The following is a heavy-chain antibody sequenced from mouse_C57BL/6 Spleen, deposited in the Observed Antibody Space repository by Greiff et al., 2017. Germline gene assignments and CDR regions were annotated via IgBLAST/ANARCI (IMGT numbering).Heavy chain of an antibody. CDR1: GYTFTSYW. Sequence: QVQLQQPGTELVKPGASVKLSCKASGYTFTSYWMHWVKQRPGQGLEWIGNINPSYGGTNYNEQFKSKGTLTVDKSTSTAYMQVSSLTSEDTAVYYCARGNYYGSSSAYWGQGTLGTVSA. D-gene: IGHD1-1*01. V-gene: IGHV1-53*01. CDR3: ARGNYYGSSSAY. CDR2: INPSYGGT. J-gene: IGHJ3*01.